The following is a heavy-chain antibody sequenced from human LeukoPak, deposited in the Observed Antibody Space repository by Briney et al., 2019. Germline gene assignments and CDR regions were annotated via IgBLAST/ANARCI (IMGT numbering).Heavy chain of an antibody. D-gene: IGHD3-22*01. CDR3: ARDQPKVVVIDYAIDAFDI. V-gene: IGHV1-46*01. Sequence: ASVKVSCKASGYTFTSYYMHWVRQAPGQGLEWMGIINPSGGSTSYAQKFQGRVTITADESTSTAYMELSSLRSEDTAVYYCARDQPKVVVIDYAIDAFDIWGQGTMVTVSS. J-gene: IGHJ3*02. CDR2: INPSGGST. CDR1: GYTFTSYY.